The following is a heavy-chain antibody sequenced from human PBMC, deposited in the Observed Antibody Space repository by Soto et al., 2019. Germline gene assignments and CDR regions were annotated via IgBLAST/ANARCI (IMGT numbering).Heavy chain of an antibody. Sequence: QLQLQESGSGLVKPSQTLSLTCAVSGGSISSGGYSWSWIRQPPGKGLERIGYIYHSGSTYYNPSLKSRVTISVDRSKNQFSLKLSSVTAADTAVYYCARDGSGSYYYYFDYWGQGTLVTVSS. CDR2: IYHSGST. D-gene: IGHD3-10*01. V-gene: IGHV4-30-2*01. CDR3: ARDGSGSYYYYFDY. CDR1: GGSISSGGYS. J-gene: IGHJ4*02.